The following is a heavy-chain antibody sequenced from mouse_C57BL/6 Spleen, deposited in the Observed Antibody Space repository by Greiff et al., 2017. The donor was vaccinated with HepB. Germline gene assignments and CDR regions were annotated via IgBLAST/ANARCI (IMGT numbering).Heavy chain of an antibody. CDR2: IGSGSSTI. CDR1: GFTFSDYG. D-gene: IGHD1-2*01. Sequence: EVQLVESGGGLVKPGGSLKLSCAASGFTFSDYGMHWVRQAPEQGLEWVAYIGSGSSTIYYADTVKGRFTISRDNAKNTLFLQMTSLRSEDTAMYYCARVLTTAYWGQGTLVTVSA. CDR3: ARVLTTAY. J-gene: IGHJ3*01. V-gene: IGHV5-17*01.